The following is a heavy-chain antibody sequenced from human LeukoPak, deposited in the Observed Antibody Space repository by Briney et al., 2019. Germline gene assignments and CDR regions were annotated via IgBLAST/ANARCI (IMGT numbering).Heavy chain of an antibody. V-gene: IGHV3-53*01. CDR1: GFTVSSNY. D-gene: IGHD4-17*01. CDR3: ARDDYGDYDTYYGMDV. CDR2: IYSGGST. J-gene: IGHJ6*02. Sequence: GGSLRLSCAASGFTVSSNYMSWVRQAPGKGLEWVSVIYSGGSTYYADSVKGRFTISRDNAKNSLYLQMSSLRVEDTAVYYCARDDYGDYDTYYGMDVWGQGTTVTVSS.